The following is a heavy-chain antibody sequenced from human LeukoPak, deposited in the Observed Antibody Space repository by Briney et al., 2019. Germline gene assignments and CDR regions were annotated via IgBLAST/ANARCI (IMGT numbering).Heavy chain of an antibody. J-gene: IGHJ5*02. Sequence: SETLSLTRTVSRGSISSYYWSWMRQPPGKGLAWMGYIYYSGSTNYNPSLKSRVTISVDTSKNQFSLKLSSVTAADTAVYYCARDGRRVCSSTSCYGFDPWGQGTLVTVSS. D-gene: IGHD2-2*01. CDR1: RGSISSYY. V-gene: IGHV4-59*01. CDR2: IYYSGST. CDR3: ARDGRRVCSSTSCYGFDP.